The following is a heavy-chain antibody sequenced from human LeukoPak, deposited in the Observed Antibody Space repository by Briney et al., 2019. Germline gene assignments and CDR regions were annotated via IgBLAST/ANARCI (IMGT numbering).Heavy chain of an antibody. J-gene: IGHJ6*03. CDR2: TSYDGSHK. CDR1: GFTFYNYA. V-gene: IGHV3-30*04. Sequence: GGSLRLSCAASGFTFYNYAFHWVRQAPGKGLEWVALTSYDGSHKYYADSVKGRFTISRDNSKNTLYLQMNSLRAEDTAVYYCARVHSSDWNAYFHYLDVWGKGTTVTVSS. CDR3: ARVHSSDWNAYFHYLDV. D-gene: IGHD6-19*01.